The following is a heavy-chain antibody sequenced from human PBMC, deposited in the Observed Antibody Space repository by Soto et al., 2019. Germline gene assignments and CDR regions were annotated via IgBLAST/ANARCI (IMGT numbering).Heavy chain of an antibody. V-gene: IGHV4-38-2*02. CDR3: AIDGAQVGKYDFWIGYTFDY. D-gene: IGHD3-3*01. Sequence: PSETLSLTCAVSGYSISSGYYWGWIRQPPGKGLDWIGSIYNSGSTYYNPSLKSRVTISVDTSKNQFSLKLSSVTDADTAVYYCAIDGAQVGKYDFWIGYTFDYWGQGTLVTVSS. CDR2: IYNSGST. J-gene: IGHJ4*02. CDR1: GYSISSGYY.